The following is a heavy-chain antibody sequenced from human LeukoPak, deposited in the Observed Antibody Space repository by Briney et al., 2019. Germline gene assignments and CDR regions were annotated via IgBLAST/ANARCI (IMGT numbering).Heavy chain of an antibody. Sequence: GGSLRLSRVASGFTFDDYGMSWVRQVPGKGLEWVSGINWSGASTGYADSVKGRFTISRDNSKNTLYLQMNSLRAEDTAVYYCARESVVGDYWGQGTLVTVSS. J-gene: IGHJ4*02. CDR1: GFTFDDYG. CDR3: ARESVVGDY. D-gene: IGHD2-2*01. CDR2: INWSGAST. V-gene: IGHV3-20*04.